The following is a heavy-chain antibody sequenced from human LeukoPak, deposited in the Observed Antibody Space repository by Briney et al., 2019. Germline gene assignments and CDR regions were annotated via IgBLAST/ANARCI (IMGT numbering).Heavy chain of an antibody. D-gene: IGHD3-22*01. V-gene: IGHV4-59*01. Sequence: PSETLPLTCSVSGGSISGYYWSWIRQSPGKGLEWIAYIYYSGSTNYNPSLKSRVTISVDTSKNQFSLKLSSVTAADTAMYYCARATDASSGYFWFGPWGQGTLVTVSS. CDR3: ARATDASSGYFWFGP. CDR1: GGSISGYY. J-gene: IGHJ5*02. CDR2: IYYSGST.